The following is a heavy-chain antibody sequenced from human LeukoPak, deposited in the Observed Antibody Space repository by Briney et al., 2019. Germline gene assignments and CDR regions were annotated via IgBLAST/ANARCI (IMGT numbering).Heavy chain of an antibody. CDR3: AREAESYDSSGYYDY. D-gene: IGHD3-22*01. CDR2: ISSSSSSI. J-gene: IGHJ4*02. V-gene: IGHV3-21*01. CDR1: GFTFSSYS. Sequence: GGSLRLSCAASGFTFSSYSMNWVRQAPGKGLEWVSSISSSSSSIYYADSVKGRFTISRDNAKNSLYLQMNSLRAEDTAVYYCAREAESYDSSGYYDYWGQGTLVTVSS.